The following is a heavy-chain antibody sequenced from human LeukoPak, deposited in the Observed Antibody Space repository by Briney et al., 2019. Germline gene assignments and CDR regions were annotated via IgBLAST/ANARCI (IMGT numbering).Heavy chain of an antibody. D-gene: IGHD5-18*01. V-gene: IGHV4-39*07. CDR3: AREWDEGYSYGT. Sequence: TSETLSLTCTVSGGSITSSSYYWGWVRQPPGKGLEWIGSIYYSGSTYYNPSLKSRVTISVDTSKNQFSLKLSSVTAADTAVYYCAREWDEGYSYGTWGQGTLVTVSS. CDR1: GGSITSSSYY. CDR2: IYYSGST. J-gene: IGHJ4*02.